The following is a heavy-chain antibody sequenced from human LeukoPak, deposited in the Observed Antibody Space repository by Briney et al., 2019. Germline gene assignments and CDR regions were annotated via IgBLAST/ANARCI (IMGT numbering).Heavy chain of an antibody. D-gene: IGHD3-22*01. CDR3: ARGLSITMIVRWFDP. J-gene: IGHJ5*02. Sequence: SETLSLTCTVSGGSIDSHYGSWIRQPPGKGLEWIGYISYNGNTNYNPSLKSRITISVDSSKNQFSLKMNSVTAADTAIYYCARGLSITMIVRWFDPWGQGTLVTVSS. CDR1: GGSIDSHY. CDR2: ISYNGNT. V-gene: IGHV4-59*11.